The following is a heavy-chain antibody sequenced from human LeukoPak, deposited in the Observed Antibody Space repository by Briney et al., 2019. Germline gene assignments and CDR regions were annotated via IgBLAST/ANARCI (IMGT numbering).Heavy chain of an antibody. J-gene: IGHJ1*01. Sequence: SVKVSCKASGGTFSNYVISWVRQAPGQGLEYMGGIIPIFGTANYAQKFQGRVTITADESKSTAYMEMSSLRSDDTAVYYCARSTTPNENEYFEHWGQGTLVTVSS. V-gene: IGHV1-69*13. CDR2: IIPIFGTA. D-gene: IGHD2/OR15-2a*01. CDR3: ARSTTPNENEYFEH. CDR1: GGTFSNYV.